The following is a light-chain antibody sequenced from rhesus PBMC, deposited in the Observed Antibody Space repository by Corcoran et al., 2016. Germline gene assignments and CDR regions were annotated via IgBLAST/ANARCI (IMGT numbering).Light chain of an antibody. CDR2: KAT. CDR3: QHYNSVPPT. J-gene: IGKJ1*01. Sequence: DIQMTQSPSSLSVSVGDKVTITCQASQSISSWLAWYLQKPGKAPKPLDYKATSLESGVPSRCSGSGSGTDFTLTISSLQPEDLGSYYCQHYNSVPPTFGRGTKVEIK. V-gene: IGKV1-16*01. CDR1: QSISSW.